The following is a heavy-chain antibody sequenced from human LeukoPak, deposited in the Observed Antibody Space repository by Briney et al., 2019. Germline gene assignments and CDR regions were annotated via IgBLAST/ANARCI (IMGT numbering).Heavy chain of an antibody. Sequence: ASVTVSFTASGGTFIIHAISWVRQAPGQGLEWMGGIIPIFGTANYAQKFQGRVTITADESTSTAYMELSSLRSEDTAVYYCARARVIENWFDPWGQGTLVTVSS. CDR3: ARARVIENWFDP. V-gene: IGHV1-69*13. CDR2: IIPIFGTA. D-gene: IGHD3-16*02. CDR1: GGTFIIHA. J-gene: IGHJ5*02.